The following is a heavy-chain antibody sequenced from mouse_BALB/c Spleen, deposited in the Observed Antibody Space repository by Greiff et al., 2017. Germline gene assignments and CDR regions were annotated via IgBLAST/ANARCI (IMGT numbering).Heavy chain of an antibody. Sequence: QVQLQQSGAELVRPGTSVKVSCKASGYAFTNYLIEWVKQRPGQGLEWIGVINPGSGGTNYNEKFKGKATLTADKSSSTAYMQLSSLTSDDSAVYFCARGPAGFAYWGQGTLVTVSA. CDR3: ARGPAGFAY. CDR1: GYAFTNYL. D-gene: IGHD1-2*01. J-gene: IGHJ3*01. CDR2: INPGSGGT. V-gene: IGHV1-54*01.